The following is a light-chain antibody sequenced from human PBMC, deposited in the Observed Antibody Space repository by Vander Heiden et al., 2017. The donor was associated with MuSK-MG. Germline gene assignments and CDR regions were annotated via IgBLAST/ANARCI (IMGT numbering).Light chain of an antibody. CDR2: NDS. Sequence: SYELTQPPSVSVSPGPTARITCSGDALPKQYAYWYQQKPGQATVLVIYNDSERPSGIPERFSGSSSGTTCTVTISVVQAEDEAAYYCQSADSRGTDPYVFGTGTKVTVL. J-gene: IGLJ1*01. V-gene: IGLV3-25*03. CDR3: QSADSRGTDPYV. CDR1: ALPKQY.